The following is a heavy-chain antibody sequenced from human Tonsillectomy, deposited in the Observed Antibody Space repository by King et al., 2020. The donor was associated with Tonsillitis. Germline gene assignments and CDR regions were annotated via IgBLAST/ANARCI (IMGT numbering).Heavy chain of an antibody. CDR1: GGSISSGDYY. CDR2: IYYSGST. CDR3: ARGNSGYDWGWDY. Sequence: VQLQESGPGLVKPSQTLSLTCTVSGGSISSGDYYWSWIRQPPGKGLEWIGYIYYSGSTYDNPSLKSRVTISIDTSKNQFSLKLSSVTAAATAVYYCARGNSGYDWGWDYWGQGTLVTVSS. V-gene: IGHV4-30-4*01. J-gene: IGHJ4*02. D-gene: IGHD5-12*01.